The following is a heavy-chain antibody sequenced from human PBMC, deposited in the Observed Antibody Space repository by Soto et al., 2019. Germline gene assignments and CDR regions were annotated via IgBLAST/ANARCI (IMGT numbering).Heavy chain of an antibody. D-gene: IGHD3-10*01. CDR2: IIAIFGTP. CDR3: ARDRDDYGSGNYYDRIDF. J-gene: IGHJ4*02. Sequence: QVQLVQSGAEVKKPGSSVKVSCKASGGIFSTYAISWLRQAPGQGLERMGGIIAIFGTPTYAQRFQGRVTITADESTSTAYMELSRLRSEDTAVYYCARDRDDYGSGNYYDRIDFWGQGTLVTVSS. V-gene: IGHV1-69*01. CDR1: GGIFSTYA.